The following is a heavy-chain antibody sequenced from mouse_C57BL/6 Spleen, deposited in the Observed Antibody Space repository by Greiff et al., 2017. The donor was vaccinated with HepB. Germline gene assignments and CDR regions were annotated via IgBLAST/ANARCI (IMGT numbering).Heavy chain of an antibody. D-gene: IGHD1-1*01. CDR1: GYTFTSYW. CDR3: ASYYGSSYHWYFDV. V-gene: IGHV1-55*01. Sequence: QVQLKQPGAELVKPGASVKMSCKASGYTFTSYWITWVKQRPGQGLEWIGDIYPGSGSTNYNEKFKSKATLTVDTSSSTAYMQLSSLTSEDSAVYYCASYYGSSYHWYFDVWGTGTTVTVSS. CDR2: IYPGSGST. J-gene: IGHJ1*03.